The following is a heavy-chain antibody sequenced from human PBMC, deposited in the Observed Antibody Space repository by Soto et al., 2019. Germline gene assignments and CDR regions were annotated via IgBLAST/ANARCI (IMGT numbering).Heavy chain of an antibody. J-gene: IGHJ4*02. D-gene: IGHD3-9*01. V-gene: IGHV4-59*01. CDR2: IYYSGST. CDR1: GGSISSYY. Sequence: SETLSLTCTVSGGSISSYYWSWIRQPPGKGLEWIGYIYYSGSTNYNPSLKSRVTISVDTSKNQFSLKLSSVTAADTAVYYCAREETLFYDILTGYYTRYFDCWGQGTLVTVSS. CDR3: AREETLFYDILTGYYTRYFDC.